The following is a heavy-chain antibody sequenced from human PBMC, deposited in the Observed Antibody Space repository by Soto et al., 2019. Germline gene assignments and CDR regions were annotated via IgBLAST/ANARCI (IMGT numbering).Heavy chain of an antibody. CDR3: ARVVGLRYYDFWSGPFDY. CDR2: IIPIFGTA. Sequence: SVKVSCKASGGTFSSYAISWVRQAPGQGLEWMGGIIPIFGTANYAQKFQGRVTITADESTSTAYMELSSLRSEDTAVYYCARVVGLRYYDFWSGPFDYWGQGTLVTVSS. J-gene: IGHJ4*02. CDR1: GGTFSSYA. V-gene: IGHV1-69*13. D-gene: IGHD3-3*01.